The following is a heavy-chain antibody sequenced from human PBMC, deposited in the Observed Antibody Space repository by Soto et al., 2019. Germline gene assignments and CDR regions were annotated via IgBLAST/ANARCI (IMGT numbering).Heavy chain of an antibody. CDR1: GFTFSSYA. J-gene: IGHJ4*02. CDR2: ISGSGGST. D-gene: IGHD5-18*01. V-gene: IGHV3-23*01. CDR3: AKTTRGYSYGYVY. Sequence: PVGSLRLSCAASGFTFSSYAMSWVRQAPGKGLEWVSAISGSGGSTYYADSVKGRFTISRDNSKNTLYLQMNSLRAEDTAVYYCAKTTRGYSYGYVYWGQGTLVTVSS.